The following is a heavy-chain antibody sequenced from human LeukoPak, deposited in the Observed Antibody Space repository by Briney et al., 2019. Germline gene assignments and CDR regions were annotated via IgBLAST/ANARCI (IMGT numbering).Heavy chain of an antibody. V-gene: IGHV4-39*01. Sequence: PSETLSLTCAVSNDTIRSSADYWGRICQPPGKVLERNGRIYYSGSTYYNPSLKSRVSISIDTSKNQFSLKLSSVTAADTAVYYCASEPYGSGSFLGAFDIWGQGTMVTVSS. CDR1: NDTIRSSADY. CDR2: IYYSGST. D-gene: IGHD3-10*01. J-gene: IGHJ3*02. CDR3: ASEPYGSGSFLGAFDI.